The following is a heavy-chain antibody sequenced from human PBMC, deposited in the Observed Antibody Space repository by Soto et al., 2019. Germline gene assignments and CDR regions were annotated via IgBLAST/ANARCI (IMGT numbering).Heavy chain of an antibody. D-gene: IGHD1-26*01. CDR3: AHRPIVGAAI. CDR2: IYHTGST. J-gene: IGHJ4*02. Sequence: SETLSLTCGVFGGSISDSNWWTWVRQPPGKGLEWIGEIYHTGSTNYNSSLMSRVTISLDKPNNQFSLKLSSVTAADTAVYYCAHRPIVGAAIWGQGTLVTVSS. CDR1: GGSISDSNW. V-gene: IGHV4-4*02.